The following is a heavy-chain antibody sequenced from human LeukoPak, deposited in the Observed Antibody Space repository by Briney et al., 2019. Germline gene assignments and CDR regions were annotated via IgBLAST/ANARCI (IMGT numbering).Heavy chain of an antibody. V-gene: IGHV1-8*03. Sequence: GASVKVSCKASGYTFTSYDINWVRQATGQGLEWMGWMNPNSGNTGYAQKFQGRVTITRNTSISTAYMELSSLRSEDTAVYYCARVGVVPAANYYYYMDVWGKGTTVTVSS. CDR1: GYTFTSYD. CDR2: MNPNSGNT. J-gene: IGHJ6*03. D-gene: IGHD2-2*01. CDR3: ARVGVVPAANYYYYMDV.